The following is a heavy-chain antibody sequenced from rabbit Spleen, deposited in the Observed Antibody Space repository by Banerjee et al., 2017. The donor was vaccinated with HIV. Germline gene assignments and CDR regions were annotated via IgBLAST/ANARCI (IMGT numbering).Heavy chain of an antibody. D-gene: IGHD4-2*01. CDR2: IEGGSSAFS. CDR3: VRDQAGYAGFGPFYFNL. CDR1: GFSFSNKAV. Sequence: QEQLVESGGGLVKPGASLTLTCKASGFSFSNKAVMCWVRQAPGKGLEWIACIEGGSSAFSYFASWAKGRFTISKTSSTTVTLQLNSLTAADTATYFCVRDQAGYAGFGPFYFNLWGQGTLVTVS. J-gene: IGHJ4*01. V-gene: IGHV1S45*01.